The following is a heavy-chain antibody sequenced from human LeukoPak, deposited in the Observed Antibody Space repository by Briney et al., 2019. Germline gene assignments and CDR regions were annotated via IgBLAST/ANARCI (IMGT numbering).Heavy chain of an antibody. J-gene: IGHJ4*02. CDR1: GYTFTGYY. CDR2: INPNSGGT. Sequence: ASVNVSCKASGYTFTGYYMHWVRQAPGQGLEWMGWINPNSGGTNYAQKFQGRVTMTRDTSISTAYMELSRLRSDDTAVYYCARVTGDYGEEDYWGQGTLVTVSS. D-gene: IGHD7-27*01. V-gene: IGHV1-2*02. CDR3: ARVTGDYGEEDY.